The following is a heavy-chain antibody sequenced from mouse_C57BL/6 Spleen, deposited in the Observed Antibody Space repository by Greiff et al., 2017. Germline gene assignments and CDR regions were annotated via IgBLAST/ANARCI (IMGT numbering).Heavy chain of an antibody. CDR1: GYTFTSYW. D-gene: IGHD3-3*01. J-gene: IGHJ4*01. CDR2: IDPSDSET. CDR3: AGSRDEDAMDY. V-gene: IGHV1-52*01. Sequence: QVQLQQPGAELVRPGSSVKLSCKASGYTFTSYWMHWVKQRPIQGLEWIGNIDPSDSETHYNQKFKDKATLTVDKSSSTAYMQLSSLTSEDSAVYYCAGSRDEDAMDYWGQGTSVTVSS.